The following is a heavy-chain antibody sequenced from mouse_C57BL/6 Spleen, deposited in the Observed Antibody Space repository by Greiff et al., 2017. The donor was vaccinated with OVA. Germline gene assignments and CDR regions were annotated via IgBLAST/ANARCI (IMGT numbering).Heavy chain of an antibody. J-gene: IGHJ4*01. Sequence: VKLQQPGAELVKPGASVKMSCKASGYTFTSYWITWVKQRPGQGLEWIGDIYPGSGSTNYNEKFKSKATLTVDTSSSTAYMQLSSLTSEDSAVYYCARGTTVVATGAMDYWGQGTSVTVSS. CDR3: ARGTTVVATGAMDY. CDR1: GYTFTSYW. CDR2: IYPGSGST. V-gene: IGHV1-55*01. D-gene: IGHD1-1*01.